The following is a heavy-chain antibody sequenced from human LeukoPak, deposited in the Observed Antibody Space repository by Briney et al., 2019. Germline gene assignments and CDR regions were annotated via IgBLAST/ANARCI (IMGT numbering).Heavy chain of an antibody. CDR3: AKDRYEGSSDWFDP. Sequence: PGGSLRLSCAASGFTFSSYAMSWVRRAPGKGLEWVSAISGSGGSTYYADSVKGRFTISRDISKNTLYLQMNSLRAEDTAVYYCAKDRYEGSSDWFDPWGQGTLVTVSS. V-gene: IGHV3-23*01. CDR2: ISGSGGST. J-gene: IGHJ5*02. CDR1: GFTFSSYA. D-gene: IGHD3-22*01.